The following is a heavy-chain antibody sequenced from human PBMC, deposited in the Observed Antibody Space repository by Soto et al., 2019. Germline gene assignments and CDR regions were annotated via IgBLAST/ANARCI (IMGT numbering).Heavy chain of an antibody. Sequence: GASVKVSCKASGYTFTGYYMHCVRQAPGQGLEWMGWINPNSGGTNYAQKFQGRVTMTRDTSISTAYMELSRLRSDDTAVYYCARRSGYSYGYCMDVWGQGTTVTVSS. V-gene: IGHV1-2*02. CDR2: INPNSGGT. CDR1: GYTFTGYY. CDR3: ARRSGYSYGYCMDV. D-gene: IGHD5-18*01. J-gene: IGHJ6*02.